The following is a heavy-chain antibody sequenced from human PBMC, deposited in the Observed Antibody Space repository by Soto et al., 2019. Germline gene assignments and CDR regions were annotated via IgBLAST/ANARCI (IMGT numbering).Heavy chain of an antibody. CDR3: ARVAVDIVVVPAATGWFDP. Sequence: QVQLQQWGAGLLKPSETLSLTCAVYGGSFSGYYWSWIRQPPGKGLEWLGENNHSGSTHYNPSLKSRVTVSVDTSKNQFSLKLSSGTAADTAVYYCARVAVDIVVVPAATGWFDPWGQGTLVTVSS. CDR2: NNHSGST. J-gene: IGHJ5*02. V-gene: IGHV4-34*01. CDR1: GGSFSGYY. D-gene: IGHD2-2*03.